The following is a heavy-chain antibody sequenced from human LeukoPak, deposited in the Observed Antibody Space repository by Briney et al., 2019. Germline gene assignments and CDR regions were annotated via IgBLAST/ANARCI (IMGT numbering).Heavy chain of an antibody. V-gene: IGHV1-24*01. CDR1: GYTLTELS. J-gene: IGHJ3*02. CDR2: FDPEDGET. Sequence: ASVKVSCKVSGYTLTELSMHWVRQAPGKGLEWMGGFDPEDGETIYAQKFQGRVTMTEDTSTDTAYMELSSLRSEDTAVYYCAKVQSRWNDGSDAFDIWGQGTMVTVSS. D-gene: IGHD1-1*01. CDR3: AKVQSRWNDGSDAFDI.